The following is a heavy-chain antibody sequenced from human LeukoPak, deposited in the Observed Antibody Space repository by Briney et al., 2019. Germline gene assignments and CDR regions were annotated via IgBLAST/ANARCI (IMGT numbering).Heavy chain of an antibody. V-gene: IGHV3-48*03. CDR3: ARIYDSSGHVDQ. Sequence: GGSLRLSCVASGFTFSSYEMNWVRQAPGKGLEWVSDISSSNSTIYYADSVKGRFTISRDNAKNSLYLQMNSLRVEDTAIYYCARIYDSSGHVDQWGQGTLVTVSS. CDR1: GFTFSSYE. CDR2: ISSSNSTI. J-gene: IGHJ4*02. D-gene: IGHD3-22*01.